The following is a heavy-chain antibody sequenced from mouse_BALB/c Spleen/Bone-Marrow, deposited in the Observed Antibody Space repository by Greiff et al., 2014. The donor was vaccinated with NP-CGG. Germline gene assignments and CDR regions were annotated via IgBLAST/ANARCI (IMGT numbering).Heavy chain of an antibody. Sequence: VQLQQSGAELVKPGASVKLSCKASGYTFTSYDINWVRQRPEQGLEWIGWIFPGDGGTKCNEKFKGKATLTTDKSSSTAYMQLNRLTFEDSAVYFCARNYRYAWFAYWGQGILVTVSA. CDR3: ARNYRYAWFAY. CDR2: IFPGDGGT. CDR1: GYTFTSYD. J-gene: IGHJ3*01. D-gene: IGHD2-14*01. V-gene: IGHV1-85*01.